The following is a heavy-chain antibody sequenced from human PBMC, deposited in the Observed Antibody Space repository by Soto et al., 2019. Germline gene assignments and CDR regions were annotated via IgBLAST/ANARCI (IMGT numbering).Heavy chain of an antibody. CDR3: ATYPTVVTPGGY. V-gene: IGHV4-38-2*01. J-gene: IGHJ4*02. CDR1: GYSISSGYY. Sequence: NPSETLSLTCAVSGYSISSGYYWGWIRQPPGKGLEWIGSIYHSGSTYYNPSLKSRVTISVDTSKNQFSLKLSSVTAADTAVYYCATYPTVVTPGGYWGQGTLVTVSS. CDR2: IYHSGST. D-gene: IGHD4-17*01.